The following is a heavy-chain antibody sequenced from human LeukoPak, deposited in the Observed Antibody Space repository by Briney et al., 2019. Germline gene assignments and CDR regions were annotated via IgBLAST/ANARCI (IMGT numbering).Heavy chain of an antibody. V-gene: IGHV4-61*01. Sequence: SETLSLTCTVSGGSISSDTYYWGWIRQPPGKGLEWIGYIYYSGSTNYNPSLKSRVTISVDTSKNQFSLKLSSVTAADTAVYYCMGSAVAGRGYWGQGTLVTVSS. CDR3: MGSAVAGRGY. D-gene: IGHD6-19*01. J-gene: IGHJ4*02. CDR2: IYYSGST. CDR1: GGSISSDTYY.